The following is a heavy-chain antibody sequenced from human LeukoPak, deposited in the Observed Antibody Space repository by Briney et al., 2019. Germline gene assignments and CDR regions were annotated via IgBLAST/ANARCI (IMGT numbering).Heavy chain of an antibody. CDR2: IYYSGST. V-gene: IGHV4-31*03. CDR3: ARDGSGYYLVD. CDR1: GGSISSGGYY. Sequence: SETLSLTCTVSGGSISSGGYYWSWIRQHPGKGLEWIGYIYYSGSTYYNPSLKSRVTISVDTSKNQFSLKLSSVTAADTAVYYCARDGSGYYLVDWGQGTLVTVSS. J-gene: IGHJ4*02. D-gene: IGHD3-22*01.